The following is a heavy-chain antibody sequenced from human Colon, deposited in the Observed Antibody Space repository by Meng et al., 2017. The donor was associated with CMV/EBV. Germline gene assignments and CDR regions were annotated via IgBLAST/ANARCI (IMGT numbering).Heavy chain of an antibody. CDR2: VYYNDST. CDR3: ARDWFVGATYNWFDP. Sequence: QRPLQQSGQVMVKPSETLSLTFTVSDVSIKTTSYYWGWIRQPPGKGLEWIGSVYYNDSTYYNPSLKSRVTISIDTSNNQFSLKLTSVTAADTAVYFCARDWFVGATYNWFDPWGQGTLVTVSS. D-gene: IGHD1-26*01. J-gene: IGHJ5*02. CDR1: DVSIKTTSYY. V-gene: IGHV4-39*07.